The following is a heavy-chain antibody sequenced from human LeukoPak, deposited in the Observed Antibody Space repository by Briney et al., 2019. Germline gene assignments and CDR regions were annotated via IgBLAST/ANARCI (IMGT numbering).Heavy chain of an antibody. V-gene: IGHV3-21*01. CDR3: ARGGPRDGYDY. CDR2: ISGSGGST. Sequence: GGSLRLSCAASGFTFSSYSMNWARQAPGKGLEWVSAISGSGGSTYYADSVKGRFTISRDNAKNSLYLQMNSLRAEDTAVYYCARGGPRDGYDYWGQGTLVTVSS. D-gene: IGHD5-18*01. CDR1: GFTFSSYS. J-gene: IGHJ4*02.